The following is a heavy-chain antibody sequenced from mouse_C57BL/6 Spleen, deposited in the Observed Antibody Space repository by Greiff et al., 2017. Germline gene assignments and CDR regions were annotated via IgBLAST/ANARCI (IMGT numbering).Heavy chain of an antibody. D-gene: IGHD1-1*01. V-gene: IGHV1-53*01. CDR1: GYTFTSYW. CDR2: INPSNGGT. J-gene: IGHJ2*01. Sequence: QVQLQQSGTELVKPGASVKLSCKASGYTFTSYWMHWVKQRPGQGLEWIGNINPSNGGTNYNEKFKSKATLTVDKSSSTAYMQLSSLTSEDSAVYYCAREGNYYGSSPYFDYWGQGTTLTVSS. CDR3: AREGNYYGSSPYFDY.